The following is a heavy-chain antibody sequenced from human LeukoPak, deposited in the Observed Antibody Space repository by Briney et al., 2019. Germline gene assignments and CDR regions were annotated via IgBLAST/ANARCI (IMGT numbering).Heavy chain of an antibody. CDR1: GYTFTTYW. J-gene: IGHJ4*02. D-gene: IGHD6-19*01. CDR2: IYPGDSDT. V-gene: IGHV5-51*01. Sequence: ESLKISCKASGYTFTTYWIGWQRQMPGKGLEWMGIIYPGDSDTRYSPSFQGQVTISADKSISTAYLLWSSLKASDVAMYYCARTGYSSDWYGGFDYWGQGTLVTVSS. CDR3: ARTGYSSDWYGGFDY.